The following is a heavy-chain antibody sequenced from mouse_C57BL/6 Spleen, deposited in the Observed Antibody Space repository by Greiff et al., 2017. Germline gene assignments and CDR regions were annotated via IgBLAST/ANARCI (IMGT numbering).Heavy chain of an antibody. J-gene: IGHJ2*01. Sequence: VQLQQSGTVLARPGASVKMSCKTSGYTFTSYWMHWVKQRPGQGLEWIGAIYPGNSDTSYNQKFKGKAKLTAVTSASTAYMELISLTNEDSAVYYCTRAYYYGSSPYYFDYWGQGTTRTVSS. CDR2: IYPGNSDT. V-gene: IGHV1-5*01. CDR1: GYTFTSYW. D-gene: IGHD1-1*01. CDR3: TRAYYYGSSPYYFDY.